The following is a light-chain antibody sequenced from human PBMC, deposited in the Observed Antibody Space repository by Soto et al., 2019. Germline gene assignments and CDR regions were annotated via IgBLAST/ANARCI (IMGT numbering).Light chain of an antibody. CDR3: QQYNNWPPIT. CDR2: GAA. Sequence: ELHITHSPTTLTVPPWPGATHYCSPASSINSHVAWYQQQPGQAPRHLLYGAATRATGIPARFSGSRSGTEFSLTISSLQSEDYAVYYCQQYNNWPPITFGQGTRLEIK. CDR1: SSINSH. J-gene: IGKJ5*01. V-gene: IGKV3-15*01.